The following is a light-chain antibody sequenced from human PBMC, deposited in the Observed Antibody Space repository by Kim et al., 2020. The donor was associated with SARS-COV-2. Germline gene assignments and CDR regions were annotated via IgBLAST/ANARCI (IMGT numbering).Light chain of an antibody. CDR2: KAS. V-gene: IGKV1-5*03. CDR3: QQYNTWWT. CDR1: QSISSC. J-gene: IGKJ1*01. Sequence: DIQMTQSPSTLSASVGDRVTMTCRASQSISSCVAWYQHKPGKAPKLLIYKASSLEYGVPSRFSGSGSGTEFTLTISSLQPDDFATYYCQQYNTWWTFGQGTKVDIK.